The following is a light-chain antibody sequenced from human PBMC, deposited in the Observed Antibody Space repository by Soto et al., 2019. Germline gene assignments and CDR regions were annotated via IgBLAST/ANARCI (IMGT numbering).Light chain of an antibody. J-gene: IGKJ5*01. Sequence: EIVLTQSPAPLSLSPGERSTLSCRASQTISSSLAWYQQKPGQSPRLLIYDASNRASGVPPRFSGSGSGTDFTLSISSIEPEDFAVYYCQQRSNWPPITFGQGTRLEIK. CDR2: DAS. CDR3: QQRSNWPPIT. CDR1: QTISSS. V-gene: IGKV3-11*01.